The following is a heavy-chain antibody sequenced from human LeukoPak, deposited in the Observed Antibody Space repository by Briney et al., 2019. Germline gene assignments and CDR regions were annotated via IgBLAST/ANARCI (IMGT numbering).Heavy chain of an antibody. D-gene: IGHD4-23*01. CDR1: GDSISSYY. CDR2: ISYGGST. V-gene: IGHV4-59*01. CDR3: ARGGTAVIAPYAFDI. Sequence: SETLSLTCTVSGDSISSYYWSWIRQSPGKGLQWIGYISYGGSTNYDSSLKSRLTMSVDTSKNQFSLRLTSVTAADTAVYYCARGGTAVIAPYAFDIWGQGTMVTVSS. J-gene: IGHJ3*02.